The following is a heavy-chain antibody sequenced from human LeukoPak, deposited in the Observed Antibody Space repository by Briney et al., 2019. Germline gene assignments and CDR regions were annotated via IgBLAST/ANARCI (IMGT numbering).Heavy chain of an antibody. D-gene: IGHD2-21*02. CDR1: GFTFSSYA. CDR2: ISGSGGST. CDR3: ARTLWVTHPGY. V-gene: IGHV3-23*01. Sequence: PGGSLRLSCAASGFTFSSYAMSWVRQAPGKGLEWVSAISGSGGSTYYADSVKGRFTISRDNAKNSLYLQMNSLRAEDTAVYYCARTLWVTHPGYWGQGTLVTVSS. J-gene: IGHJ4*02.